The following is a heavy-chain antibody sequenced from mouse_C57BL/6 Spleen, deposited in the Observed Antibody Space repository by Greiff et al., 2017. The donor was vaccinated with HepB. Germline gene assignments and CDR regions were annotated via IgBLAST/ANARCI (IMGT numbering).Heavy chain of an antibody. Sequence: QVQLQQSGAELARPGASVKMSCKASGYTFTSYTMHWVNQRPGQGLEWIGYINPSSGYTKYNQKFKDKATLTADKSSSTAYMQLSSLTSEDSAVYYCASYITTGNYWGQGTTLTVSS. J-gene: IGHJ2*01. CDR2: INPSSGYT. V-gene: IGHV1-4*01. CDR3: ASYITTGNY. CDR1: GYTFTSYT. D-gene: IGHD1-1*01.